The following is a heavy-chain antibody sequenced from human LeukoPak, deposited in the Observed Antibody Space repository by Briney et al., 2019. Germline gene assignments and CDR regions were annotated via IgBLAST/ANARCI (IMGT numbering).Heavy chain of an antibody. V-gene: IGHV3-30*18. D-gene: IGHD6-19*01. CDR2: ISYDGSNK. J-gene: IGHJ4*02. CDR3: AKDLRGSSGTVDY. Sequence: GGSPRLSCAASGFTFSSYGMHWVRQAPGKGLEWVAVISYDGSNKYYADSAKGRFTISRDNSKNTLYLQMNSLRAEDTAVYYCAKDLRGSSGTVDYWGQGTLVTVSS. CDR1: GFTFSSYG.